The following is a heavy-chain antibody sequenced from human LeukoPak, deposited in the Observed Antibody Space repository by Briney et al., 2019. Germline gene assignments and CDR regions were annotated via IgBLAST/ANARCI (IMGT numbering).Heavy chain of an antibody. CDR2: INHSGST. D-gene: IGHD1-20*01. CDR1: GGSFSGYY. J-gene: IGHJ4*02. Sequence: SETLSLTRAVYGGSFSGYYWSWIRQPPGKGLEWIGEINHSGSTNYNSSLKSRVTISVDTSKNQFSLKLSSVTAADTAVYYCARGLITGTTLAGYYFDYWGQGTLVTVSS. V-gene: IGHV4-34*01. CDR3: ARGLITGTTLAGYYFDY.